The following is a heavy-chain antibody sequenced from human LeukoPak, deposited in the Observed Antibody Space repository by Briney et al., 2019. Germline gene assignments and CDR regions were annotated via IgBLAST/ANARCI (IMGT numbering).Heavy chain of an antibody. V-gene: IGHV4-34*01. CDR3: AGSQGHNYYYMDV. D-gene: IGHD6-6*01. CDR2: INHSGTT. Sequence: PSETLSLTCAVYGGSFSGYYWSWIRQSPGRGLDWIGDINHSGTTNYNPSLKSRLSISVDTSKNQFSLRLTSVTAADTAVYYCAGSQGHNYYYMDVWGEGTTVTVSS. J-gene: IGHJ6*03. CDR1: GGSFSGYY.